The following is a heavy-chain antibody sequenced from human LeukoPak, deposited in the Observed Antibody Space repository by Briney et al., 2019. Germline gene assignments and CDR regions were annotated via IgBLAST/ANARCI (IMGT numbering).Heavy chain of an antibody. V-gene: IGHV1-8*02. CDR3: ARALDLSYDSSGFDY. CDR2: INANSGNT. D-gene: IGHD3-22*01. J-gene: IGHJ4*02. Sequence: GASLKVSCTASGFTFSSYAMSWVRQAPGQGLEWISSINANSGNTGYAQKFQGRVTMTRSTSISTAYMELSSLRSEDTAVYYCARALDLSYDSSGFDYWGQGTLVTVSS. CDR1: GFTFSSYA.